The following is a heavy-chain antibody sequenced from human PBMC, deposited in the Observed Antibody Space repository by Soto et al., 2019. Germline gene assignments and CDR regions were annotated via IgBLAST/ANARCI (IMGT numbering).Heavy chain of an antibody. CDR3: ARGVTGTPSSDY. J-gene: IGHJ4*02. V-gene: IGHV4-61*08. D-gene: IGHD1-20*01. CDR1: GGSISSGGYS. CDR2: IYYSGST. Sequence: SETLSLTCAVSGGSISSGGYSWSWIRQPPGKGLEWIGYIYYSGSTNYNPSLKSRVTISVDTSKNQFSLKLSSVTAADTAVYYCARGVTGTPSSDYWGQGTLVTVSS.